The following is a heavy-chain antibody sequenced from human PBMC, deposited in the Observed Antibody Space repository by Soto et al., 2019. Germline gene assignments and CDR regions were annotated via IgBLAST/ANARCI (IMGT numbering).Heavy chain of an antibody. CDR3: ARDSRQLVARGGYYYYGMDV. Sequence: QVQLQESGPGLVKPSETLSLNCTVSGGSVSSVSYYWTWIRQPPGTGLEWIGYIFYTGSTNYNPSLNSRVTISGDTSKNQFSLKLSSVTAADTAVYMCARDSRQLVARGGYYYYGMDVWGQGTTVTVSS. V-gene: IGHV4-61*01. D-gene: IGHD3-10*01. J-gene: IGHJ6*02. CDR1: GGSVSSVSYY. CDR2: IFYTGST.